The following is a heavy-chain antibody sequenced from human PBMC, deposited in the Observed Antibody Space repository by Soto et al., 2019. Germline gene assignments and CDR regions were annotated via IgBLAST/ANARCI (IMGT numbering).Heavy chain of an antibody. Sequence: HPGGSLRLSCSASGFTLSGVYMHWVRQAPGKGLEWVAVMSYDGRNQYYADSVKGRFTVSRDSSKSTLYLQMNSLRTEDAAVYYCAKGGWYTSSSRSDCWGQGTLVTVSS. D-gene: IGHD6-6*01. V-gene: IGHV3-30*18. CDR2: MSYDGRNQ. CDR3: AKGGWYTSSSRSDC. CDR1: GFTLSGVY. J-gene: IGHJ4*02.